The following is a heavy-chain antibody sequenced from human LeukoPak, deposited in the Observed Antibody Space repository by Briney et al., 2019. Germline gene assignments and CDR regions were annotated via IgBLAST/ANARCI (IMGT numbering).Heavy chain of an antibody. J-gene: IGHJ6*03. CDR2: ISAYNGNT. CDR3: ARSAEYSYGYWNDVFGYYYMDV. V-gene: IGHV1-18*01. CDR1: GYTFTSYG. D-gene: IGHD5-18*01. Sequence: ASVKVSCKASGYTFTSYGISWVRQAPGQGLEWMGWISAYNGNTNYAQKLQGRVTMTTDTSTSTAYMELRSLRSDDTAVYYCARSAEYSYGYWNDVFGYYYMDVWGKGTTVTVSS.